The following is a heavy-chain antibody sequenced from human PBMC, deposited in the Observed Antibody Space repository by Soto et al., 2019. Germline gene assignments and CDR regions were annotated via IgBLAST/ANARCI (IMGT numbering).Heavy chain of an antibody. D-gene: IGHD3-3*01. Sequence: GESLKISCKGSGYSFTNYWIGWVRQMPGKDLEWIGIIYPEDSETRYSPSLQGQVTISVDKSISTAYLQWSSLKATDTAMYYCARHAYDFWSGHPNPRYYYGMDVWGQGTTVTVS. V-gene: IGHV5-51*01. J-gene: IGHJ6*02. CDR2: IYPEDSET. CDR1: GYSFTNYW. CDR3: ARHAYDFWSGHPNPRYYYGMDV.